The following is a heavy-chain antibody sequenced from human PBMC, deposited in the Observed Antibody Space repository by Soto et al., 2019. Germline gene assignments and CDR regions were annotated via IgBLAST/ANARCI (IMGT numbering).Heavy chain of an antibody. Sequence: AGGSLRLSCAASGFMFSNHGMHWVRQAPGKGLEWVAVIWSDGNNRYYADSVKGRFTISRDNSKNTLYLQMNSLRAEDTAVYYCVRGDNWNEEASDYWGQGTLVTVSS. V-gene: IGHV3-33*01. J-gene: IGHJ4*02. CDR2: IWSDGNNR. D-gene: IGHD1-1*01. CDR3: VRGDNWNEEASDY. CDR1: GFMFSNHG.